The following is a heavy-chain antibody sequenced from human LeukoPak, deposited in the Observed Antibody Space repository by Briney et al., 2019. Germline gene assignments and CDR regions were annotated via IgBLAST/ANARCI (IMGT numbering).Heavy chain of an antibody. CDR3: ARGGSYNAVDY. D-gene: IGHD1-26*01. V-gene: IGHV3-21*01. CDR2: ISSGSTYI. Sequence: PGGSLRLSCAASGFTFSSYSMSWVRQAPGKGLEWVSCISSGSTYINNADSVKGRFTISRDSAKNSLYLQMNSLRAGDTAVYYCARGGSYNAVDYWGQGTLVTVSS. J-gene: IGHJ4*02. CDR1: GFTFSSYS.